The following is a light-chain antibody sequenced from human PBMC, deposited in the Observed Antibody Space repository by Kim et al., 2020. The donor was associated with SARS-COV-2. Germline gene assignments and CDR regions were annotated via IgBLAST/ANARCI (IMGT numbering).Light chain of an antibody. CDR2: LNSDGSH. V-gene: IGLV4-69*01. CDR3: QTWGTGIWV. CDR1: SGHSSYA. Sequence: SSKLTCALSSGHSSYAIAWHQQQPEKGPRYLMKLNSDGSHSKGDGIPDRFSGSSSGAERYLTISSLQSEDEADYYCQTWGTGIWVFGGGTQLTVL. J-gene: IGLJ3*02.